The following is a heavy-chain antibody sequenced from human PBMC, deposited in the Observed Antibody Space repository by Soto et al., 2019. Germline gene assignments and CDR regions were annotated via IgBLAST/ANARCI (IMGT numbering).Heavy chain of an antibody. J-gene: IGHJ5*02. Sequence: PGGSLRLSWATSGFTFSSYAMTWVRQAPAKGLEWVSAISGSGASTYYADSVKGRFTISRDNSKNTLYLQMNSLRVEDTAVYHCARVRGDYQNWFDPWGQGAPVTVSS. D-gene: IGHD4-17*01. CDR3: ARVRGDYQNWFDP. CDR2: ISGSGAST. V-gene: IGHV3-23*01. CDR1: GFTFSSYA.